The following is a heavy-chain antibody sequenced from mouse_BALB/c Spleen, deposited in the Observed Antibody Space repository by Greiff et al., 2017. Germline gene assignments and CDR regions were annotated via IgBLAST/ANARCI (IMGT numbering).Heavy chain of an antibody. CDR1: GYTFTSYW. V-gene: IGHV1-69*02. D-gene: IGHD3-1*01. CDR2: IYPSDSYT. Sequence: QVQLKESGPELVKPGASVKLSCKASGYTFTSYWINWVKQRPGQGLEWIGNIYPSDSYTNYNQKFKDKATLTVDKSSSTAYMQLSSPTSEDSAVYYCTRQLGLRFDYWGQGTTLTVSS. J-gene: IGHJ2*01. CDR3: TRQLGLRFDY.